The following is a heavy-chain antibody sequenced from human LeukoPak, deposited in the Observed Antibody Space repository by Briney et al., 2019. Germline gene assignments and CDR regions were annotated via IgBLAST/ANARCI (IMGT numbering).Heavy chain of an antibody. Sequence: ASVKVSCKASGYTFTGYYMHWVRQAPGQGLEXXXWINPNSGGTNYAQKFQGRVTMTRDTSISTAYMELSRLRSDDTAVYYCARGKYQLLVGYFQHWGQGTLVTVSS. CDR1: GYTFTGYY. CDR3: ARGKYQLLVGYFQH. D-gene: IGHD2-2*01. CDR2: INPNSGGT. V-gene: IGHV1-2*02. J-gene: IGHJ1*01.